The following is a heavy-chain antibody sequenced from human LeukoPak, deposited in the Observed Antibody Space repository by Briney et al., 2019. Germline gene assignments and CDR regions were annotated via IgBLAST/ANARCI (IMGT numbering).Heavy chain of an antibody. J-gene: IGHJ6*02. D-gene: IGHD3-3*01. Sequence: PGGSLRLSCAASGFTFSSYGMNWVRQAPGKGLEWISSISSSSYIYYADSVKGRFTISRDNSKNTLYLQMNSLRAEDTAVYYCARDLRFLENKDYYYGMDVWGQGTTVTVSS. CDR3: ARDLRFLENKDYYYGMDV. CDR1: GFTFSSYG. CDR2: ISSSSYI. V-gene: IGHV3-21*04.